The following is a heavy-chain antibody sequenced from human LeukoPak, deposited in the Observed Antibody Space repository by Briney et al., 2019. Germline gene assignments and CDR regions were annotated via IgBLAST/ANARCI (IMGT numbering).Heavy chain of an antibody. CDR1: GFTFSSYD. CDR2: IGTAGDT. CDR3: AGGSGWYPFDY. Sequence: GGSLRLSCAASGFTFSSYDMHWVRQATGKGLEWVSAIGTAGDTYYPGSVKGRFTISRENAKNSLYLQMNSLRAGDTAVYYCAGGSGWYPFDYWGQGTLVTVSS. D-gene: IGHD6-19*01. J-gene: IGHJ4*02. V-gene: IGHV3-13*01.